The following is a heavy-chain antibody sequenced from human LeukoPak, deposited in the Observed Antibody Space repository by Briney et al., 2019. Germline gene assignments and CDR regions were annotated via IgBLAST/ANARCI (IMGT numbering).Heavy chain of an antibody. CDR1: GGSISSGGYY. V-gene: IGHV4-31*03. J-gene: IGHJ4*02. CDR3: ARVTAAAINFDY. CDR2: IYYSGST. Sequence: PSQTLSLTCPVSGGSISSGGYYWSWIRQHPGKGLEWIGYIYYSGSTYYNPSLKSRVTISVDTSKNQFSLKLSSVTAADTAVYYCARVTAAAINFDYWGQGTLVTVSS. D-gene: IGHD6-13*01.